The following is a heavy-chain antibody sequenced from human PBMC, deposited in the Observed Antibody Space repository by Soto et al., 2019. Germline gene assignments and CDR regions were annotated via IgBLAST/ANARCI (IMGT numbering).Heavy chain of an antibody. V-gene: IGHV4-34*01. J-gene: IGHJ6*02. CDR3: ARGARKNWAVAGPRTVWTSGSTPDV. D-gene: IGHD6-19*01. CDR1: GGSFSGYY. Sequence: SETLSLTCAVYGGSFSGYYWSWIRQPPGKGLEWIGEINHSGSTNYNPSLKSRVTISVDTSKNQFSLKLSSVTAADTAVYYCARGARKNWAVAGPRTVWTSGSTPDVWGQGTTVTVSS. CDR2: INHSGST.